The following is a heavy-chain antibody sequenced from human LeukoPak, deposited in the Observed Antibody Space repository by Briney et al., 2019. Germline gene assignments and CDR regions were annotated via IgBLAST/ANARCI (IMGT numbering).Heavy chain of an antibody. CDR2: IGIDSGNT. V-gene: IGHV3-48*01. J-gene: IGHJ4*02. D-gene: IGHD5-24*01. CDR1: GFPFSDYS. Sequence: QPGGSLRLSCAASGFPFSDYSMNWVRHAPGKGLEWISYIGIDSGNTNYAVSVKGRFTISGDKAKNSLYLQMNSLRVEDTAVYYCARDYKYAFDNWGQGTLVTVSS. CDR3: ARDYKYAFDN.